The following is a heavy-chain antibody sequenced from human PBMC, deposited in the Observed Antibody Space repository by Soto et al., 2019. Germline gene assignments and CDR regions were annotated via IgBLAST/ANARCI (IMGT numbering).Heavy chain of an antibody. J-gene: IGHJ5*02. V-gene: IGHV3-23*01. Sequence: GGSLRLSCAASGFAFSNSAMSWVRQAPGKGLEWVSAINSGGGITYYADSVKGRVTISRDNSKNTLYLQMKNVRAEDSAVYYCEKDNQPTTANPVWYDPWGQGTLVTVSS. CDR1: GFAFSNSA. D-gene: IGHD2-21*02. CDR3: EKDNQPTTANPVWYDP. CDR2: INSGGGIT.